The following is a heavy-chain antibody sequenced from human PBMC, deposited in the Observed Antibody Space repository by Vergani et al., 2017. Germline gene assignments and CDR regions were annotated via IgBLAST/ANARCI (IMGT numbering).Heavy chain of an antibody. V-gene: IGHV1-46*01. CDR2: INPSGGST. CDR3: ARDISSGYYYYGMDV. D-gene: IGHD6-6*01. CDR1: GYTFTGYY. J-gene: IGHJ6*02. Sequence: QVQLVQSGAEVKKPGASVKVSSKASGYTFTGYYMHWVRQAPGQGLEWMGIINPSGGSTSYAQKFQGRVTMTRDTSTSTVYMELSSLRSEDTAVYYCARDISSGYYYYGMDVWGQGTTVTVSS.